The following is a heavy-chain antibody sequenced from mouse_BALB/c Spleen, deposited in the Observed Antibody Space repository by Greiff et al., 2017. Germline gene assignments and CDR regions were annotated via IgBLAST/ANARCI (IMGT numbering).Heavy chain of an antibody. Sequence: EVQLQESGPGLVKPSQSLSLTCTVTGYSITSDYAWNWIRQFPGNKLEWMGYISYSGSTSYNPSLKSRISITRDTSKNQFFLQLNSVTTEDTATYYCARRGRWLLLDYWGQGTSVTVSS. V-gene: IGHV3-2*02. CDR1: GYSITSDYA. J-gene: IGHJ4*01. CDR3: ARRGRWLLLDY. D-gene: IGHD2-3*01. CDR2: ISYSGST.